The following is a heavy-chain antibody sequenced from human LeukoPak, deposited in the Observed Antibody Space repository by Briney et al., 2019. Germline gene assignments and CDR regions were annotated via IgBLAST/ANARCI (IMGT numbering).Heavy chain of an antibody. CDR1: GFTFSDYY. J-gene: IGHJ4*02. CDR2: ISSSGSTI. V-gene: IGHV3-11*04. CDR3: ARVSDTYYYDSSGPPVSY. Sequence: PGGSLRLSCAASGFTFSDYYMSWIRQAPGKGLEWVSYISSSGSTIYYADSVKGRFTISRDNAKNSLYLQMNSLRAEDTAVYYCARVSDTYYYDSSGPPVSYWGQGTLVTVSS. D-gene: IGHD3-22*01.